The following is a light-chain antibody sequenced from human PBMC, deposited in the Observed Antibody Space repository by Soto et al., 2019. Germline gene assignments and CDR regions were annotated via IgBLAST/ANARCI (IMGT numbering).Light chain of an antibody. Sequence: DLRMTQSPSSLSASVVGTVTSTGRASRTINTYLNWFQQKPGEPPRLLIYGASTLHDGVPSRFSCSGSGADFTLTISSLQPEDVATYYCEKYDSAPLTFGGGTKVDIK. J-gene: IGKJ4*01. CDR3: EKYDSAPLT. CDR2: GAS. CDR1: RTINTY. V-gene: IGKV1-39*01.